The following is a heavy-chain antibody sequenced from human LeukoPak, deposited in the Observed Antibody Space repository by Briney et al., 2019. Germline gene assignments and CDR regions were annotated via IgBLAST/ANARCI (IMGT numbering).Heavy chain of an antibody. D-gene: IGHD2/OR15-2a*01. CDR3: VRKFHFYMDV. Sequence: PGVSLRLSCAASGLTLSLSRYAVNWVRQAPGRGLEWVSYISPSGDSTVNAESVKGRFTTSRDNSKNMVYLHMDSLRAEDTAIYFCVRKFHFYMDVWGKGTTVTVSS. CDR1: GLTLSLSRYA. J-gene: IGHJ6*04. V-gene: IGHV3-23*01. CDR2: ISPSGDST.